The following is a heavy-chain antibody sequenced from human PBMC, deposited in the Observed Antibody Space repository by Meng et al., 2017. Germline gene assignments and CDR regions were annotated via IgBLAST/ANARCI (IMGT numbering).Heavy chain of an antibody. J-gene: IGHJ4*02. CDR1: GGSISSGDYY. V-gene: IGHV4-30-4*08. Sequence: QWPLQESGPGRVQPSQTLSLTCTVSGGSISSGDYYWSWIRQPPGKGLEWIGYIYYSGSTYYNPSLKSRVTISVDTSKNQFSLKLSSVTAADTAVYYCARDNRRGGVDYWGQGTLVTVSS. CDR3: ARDNRRGGVDY. CDR2: IYYSGST. D-gene: IGHD3-3*01.